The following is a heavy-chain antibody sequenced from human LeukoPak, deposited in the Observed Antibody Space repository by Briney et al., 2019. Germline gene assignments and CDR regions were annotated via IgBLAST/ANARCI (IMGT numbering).Heavy chain of an antibody. CDR2: ISTNGGST. CDR1: GFTFSSYA. CDR3: ARWGSTSCYDY. D-gene: IGHD2-2*01. V-gene: IGHV3-64*01. J-gene: IGHJ4*02. Sequence: GGSLRLSCAASGFTFSSYAMHWVRQAPGKGLEYVSAISTNGGSTYYANSVEGRFTISRDNSKDTLYLQMGSVRAEDMAVYYWARWGSTSCYDYWSQGTLVTVPS.